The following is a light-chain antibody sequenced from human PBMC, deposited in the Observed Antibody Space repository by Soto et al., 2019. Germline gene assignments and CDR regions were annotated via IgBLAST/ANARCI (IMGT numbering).Light chain of an antibody. V-gene: IGKV3-20*01. CDR1: QSLTSS. Sequence: EIVLTQSPATLSLSPGERATLSCRASQSLTSSLVWYQQKPGQAPRLLIYGASSRATGIPDRFSGSGSGTDFTLTISRLEPEDFAVYYWQQYGSSYTVG. CDR3: QQYGSSYT. CDR2: GAS. J-gene: IGKJ2*01.